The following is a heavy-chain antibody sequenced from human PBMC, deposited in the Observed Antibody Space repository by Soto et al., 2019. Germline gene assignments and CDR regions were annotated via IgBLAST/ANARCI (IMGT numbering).Heavy chain of an antibody. CDR1: GFPFTSYA. J-gene: IGHJ6*04. Sequence: QVQLVESGGGVVQPGRSLTLSWAASGFPFTSYAIHWVRQAPGKGLERVAVISHDGGIKHYADSVKSRFTISGDNPKNTLYLQMNSLRDEDTAVYHCAGEHYALDVWGKVTTVTVGS. CDR2: ISHDGGIK. D-gene: IGHD4-17*01. CDR3: AGEHYALDV. V-gene: IGHV3-30-3*01.